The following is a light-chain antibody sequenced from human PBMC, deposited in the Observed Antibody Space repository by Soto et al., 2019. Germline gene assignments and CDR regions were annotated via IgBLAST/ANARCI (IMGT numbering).Light chain of an antibody. CDR3: INSIEWHSWT. CDR1: RSLVFRDGNTY. CDR2: NVS. V-gene: IGKV2-30*01. Sequence: DVVLTQSPPSLSVTLGQPASISCRSSRSLVFRDGNTYLHWFQQRPGQPPRRLIDNVSNRDSGVPDRFSGSRCGTDCTLDISRVEAEDVGMYYCINSIEWHSWTFGQGTKVEIK. J-gene: IGKJ1*01.